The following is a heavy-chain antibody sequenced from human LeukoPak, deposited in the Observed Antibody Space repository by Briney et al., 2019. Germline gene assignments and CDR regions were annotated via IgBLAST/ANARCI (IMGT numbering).Heavy chain of an antibody. CDR3: AKGDIVATDGFSFDY. CDR2: ISGSGGST. Sequence: PGGSLRLSCAASGFTFSSYAMSWVRQAPGKGLEWVSAISGSGGSTYYADSVKGRFTISRDNSKNTLYLQMNSQRAEDTAVYYCAKGDIVATDGFSFDYWGQGTLVTVSS. V-gene: IGHV3-23*01. CDR1: GFTFSSYA. D-gene: IGHD5-12*01. J-gene: IGHJ4*02.